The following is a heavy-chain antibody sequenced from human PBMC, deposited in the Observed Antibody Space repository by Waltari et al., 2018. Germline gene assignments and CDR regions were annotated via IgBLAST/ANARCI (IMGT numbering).Heavy chain of an antibody. CDR3: ARGIGVATIGPTDY. Sequence: QVQLVQSGAAVKKPGASVKVSCKASGYPFTGYYMHWVRQAPGKGLEWMGRINPNSGCTNYAQKFKGRVTMTRDTSISTAYMELSRLRSDDTAVYYCARGIGVATIGPTDYWGQGTLVTVSS. CDR2: INPNSGCT. CDR1: GYPFTGYY. D-gene: IGHD5-12*01. V-gene: IGHV1-2*06. J-gene: IGHJ4*02.